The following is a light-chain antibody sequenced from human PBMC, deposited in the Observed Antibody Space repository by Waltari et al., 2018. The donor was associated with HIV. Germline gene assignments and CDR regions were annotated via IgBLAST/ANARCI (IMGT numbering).Light chain of an antibody. CDR3: SSYAGSNNLV. CDR2: EVS. J-gene: IGLJ2*01. V-gene: IGLV2-8*01. Sequence: QSALTQPPSASGSPGKSVTISCTGTSSDVGGYNYVSWYHQHPGKAPNLMIYEVSKRPSGVPYRFSGSKSGNTASLTVSGLQAEDEADYYCSSYAGSNNLVFGGGTKLTVL. CDR1: SSDVGGYNY.